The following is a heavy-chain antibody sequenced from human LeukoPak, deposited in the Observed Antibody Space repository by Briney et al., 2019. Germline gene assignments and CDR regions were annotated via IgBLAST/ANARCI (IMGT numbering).Heavy chain of an antibody. CDR2: INPSGDST. J-gene: IGHJ6*02. CDR3: ASKEYYGSGRYYYGMDV. D-gene: IGHD3-10*01. V-gene: IGHV1-46*01. CDR1: GYTFTINH. Sequence: ASVKVSCKASGYTFTINHIHWVRQAPGQGLEWMGVINPSGDSTTYAQKFQGRVTITADESTSTAYMELSSLRSEDTAVYYCASKEYYGSGRYYYGMDVWGQGTTVTVSS.